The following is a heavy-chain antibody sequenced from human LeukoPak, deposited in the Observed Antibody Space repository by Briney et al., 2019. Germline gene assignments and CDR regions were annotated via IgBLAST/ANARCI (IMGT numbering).Heavy chain of an antibody. CDR2: ISAYSGDT. V-gene: IGHV1-18*01. CDR1: GYTFTSYG. J-gene: IGHJ3*02. Sequence: GASVKVSCKASGYTFTSYGISWVRQAPGQGLEWMGWISAYSGDTNYAQKLQGRVTMTTDTSTSTAYMELRSLRSDDTAVYYCARGLQENLAWLQAFSAFDIWGQGTMVTVSS. D-gene: IGHD6-19*01. CDR3: ARGLQENLAWLQAFSAFDI.